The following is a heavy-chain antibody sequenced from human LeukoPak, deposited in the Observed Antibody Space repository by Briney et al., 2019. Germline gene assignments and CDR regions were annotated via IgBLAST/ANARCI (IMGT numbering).Heavy chain of an antibody. V-gene: IGHV4-4*02. J-gene: IGHJ4*02. CDR3: ARDGIAAAGSFDY. CDR1: GGSISSSNW. D-gene: IGHD6-13*01. CDR2: IYHSGST. Sequence: PSRTLSLTCAVSGGSISSSNWWSWVRQPPGKGLEWIGEIYHSGSTNYNPSLKSRVTISVDKSKNQFSLKLSSVTAADTAVYYCARDGIAAAGSFDYWGQGTLVTVSS.